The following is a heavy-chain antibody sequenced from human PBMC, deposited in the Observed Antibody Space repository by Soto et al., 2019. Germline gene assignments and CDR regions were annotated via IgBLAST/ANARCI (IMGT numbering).Heavy chain of an antibody. CDR1: GFTFSSYW. J-gene: IGHJ6*03. D-gene: IGHD6-19*01. V-gene: IGHV3-74*01. CDR3: AKDQYSSGWYDYQYYMDV. Sequence: PGGSLRLSCAASGFTFSSYWMHWVRQAPGKGLVWVSRINSDGSSTSYADSVKGRFTISRDNAKNTLYLQMNSLRAEDTAVYYCAKDQYSSGWYDYQYYMDVWGKATTVTVSS. CDR2: INSDGSST.